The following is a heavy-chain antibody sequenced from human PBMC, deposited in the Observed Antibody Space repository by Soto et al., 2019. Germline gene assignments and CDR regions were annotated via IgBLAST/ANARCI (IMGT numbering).Heavy chain of an antibody. J-gene: IGHJ4*02. Sequence: GASVKVSCKASGYTFTSYDINWVRQATGQGLEWMGWMNPNSGNTGYAQKFQGRVTMTRNTSISTAYMELSSLRSEDTAVYYCARGVEDSSGYYFDYWGQGTLVTVSS. CDR3: ARGVEDSSGYYFDY. D-gene: IGHD3-22*01. CDR1: GYTFTSYD. V-gene: IGHV1-8*01. CDR2: MNPNSGNT.